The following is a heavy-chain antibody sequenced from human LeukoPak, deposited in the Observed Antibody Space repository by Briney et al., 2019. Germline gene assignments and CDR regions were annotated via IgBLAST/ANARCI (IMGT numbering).Heavy chain of an antibody. CDR1: GYTFTGYY. D-gene: IGHD3-10*01. CDR2: INPNSGGT. V-gene: IGHV1-2*04. CDR3: AREGVNTMVRGVIQMGMDV. J-gene: IGHJ6*04. Sequence: ASVKVSCKASGYTFTGYYMHWVRQAPGQGLEWMGWINPNSGGTNYAQKFQGWVTMTRDTSISTPYMELSRLRSDDTAVYYCAREGVNTMVRGVIQMGMDVWGKGTTVTVSS.